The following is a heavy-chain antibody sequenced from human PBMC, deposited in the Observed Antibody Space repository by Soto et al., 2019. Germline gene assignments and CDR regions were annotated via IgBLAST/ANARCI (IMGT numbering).Heavy chain of an antibody. CDR3: AKDLAAGGGSCFDS. Sequence: EVQLLEFGGGLVQPGGSLRLSCAPSGFTFSSYAMSWVRQAPGKGLEWVSAISGSGANTFYADSVKGRFTISRDNSKNTLWLQMNSLRVEDTATYYSAKDLAAGGGSCFDSWGQGTLVTVSS. V-gene: IGHV3-23*01. CDR2: ISGSGANT. CDR1: GFTFSSYA. D-gene: IGHD2-15*01. J-gene: IGHJ5*01.